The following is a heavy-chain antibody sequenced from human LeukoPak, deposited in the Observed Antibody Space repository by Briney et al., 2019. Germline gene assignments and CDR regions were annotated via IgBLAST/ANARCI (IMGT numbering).Heavy chain of an antibody. CDR2: ISWNSGSI. D-gene: IGHD3-16*01. CDR1: GFTFDDYA. CDR3: AKGQLGRYYYYGMDV. Sequence: GGSLRLSCAASGFTFDDYAMHWVRQAPGKGLEWVSGISWNSGSIGYVDSVKGRFTISRDNAKNSLYLQMNSLRAEDTALYYCAKGQLGRYYYYGMDVWGQGTTVTVSS. V-gene: IGHV3-9*01. J-gene: IGHJ6*02.